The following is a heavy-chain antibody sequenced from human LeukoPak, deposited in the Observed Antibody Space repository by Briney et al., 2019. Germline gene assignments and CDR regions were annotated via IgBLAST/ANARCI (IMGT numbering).Heavy chain of an antibody. J-gene: IGHJ4*02. CDR3: ARDFFDYYDFWSGYYPFDY. CDR2: ISSSSSYI. CDR1: GFTFSDYY. V-gene: IGHV3-11*06. D-gene: IGHD3-3*01. Sequence: GGSLRLSCAASGFTFSDYYMSWIRQAPGKGLEWVSSISSSSSYIYYADSVKGRFTISRDNAKNSLYLQMNSLRAEDTAVYYCARDFFDYYDFWSGYYPFDYWGQGTLVTVSS.